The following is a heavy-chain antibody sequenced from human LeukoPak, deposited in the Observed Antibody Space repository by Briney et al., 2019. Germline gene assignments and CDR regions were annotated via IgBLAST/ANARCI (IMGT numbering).Heavy chain of an antibody. CDR3: AREPAGDGVYYYGMDV. CDR2: ISSSSSYI. D-gene: IGHD3-10*01. J-gene: IGHJ6*04. V-gene: IGHV3-21*01. CDR1: GFTFSSYS. Sequence: GGSLRLSCAASGFTFSSYSMNWVRQAPGKGLEWVSSISSSSSYIYYADSVKGRFTISRDNGKNSLYLQMNSLRAEDTAVYYCAREPAGDGVYYYGMDVWGKGTTVTVSS.